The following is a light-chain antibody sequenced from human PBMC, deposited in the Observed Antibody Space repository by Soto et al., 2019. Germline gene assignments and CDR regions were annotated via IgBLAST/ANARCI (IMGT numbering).Light chain of an antibody. J-gene: IGLJ1*01. Sequence: QSVLTQPASVSGSPGQSITISCTGSSSDVGTYNYVSWYQQHPGKAPKLIIYEVTNRPSGVSNRFSGSKSGKTASLTISGLQAEDEADYYCSSYTTSGSLFYVFGTGTKVTVL. V-gene: IGLV2-14*01. CDR3: SSYTTSGSLFYV. CDR2: EVT. CDR1: SSDVGTYNY.